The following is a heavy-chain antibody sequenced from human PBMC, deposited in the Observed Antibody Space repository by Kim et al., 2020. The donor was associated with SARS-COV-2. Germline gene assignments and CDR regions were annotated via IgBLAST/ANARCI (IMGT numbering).Heavy chain of an antibody. Sequence: ASVKVSCKVSGYTLTELSMHWVRQAPGKGLEWMGGFDPEDGETIYAQKFQGRVTMTEDTSTDTAYMELSSLRSEDTAVYYCATGSSRAPEMATNEFDYWGQGTLVTVSS. V-gene: IGHV1-24*01. CDR1: GYTLTELS. CDR3: ATGSSRAPEMATNEFDY. CDR2: FDPEDGET. D-gene: IGHD5-12*01. J-gene: IGHJ4*02.